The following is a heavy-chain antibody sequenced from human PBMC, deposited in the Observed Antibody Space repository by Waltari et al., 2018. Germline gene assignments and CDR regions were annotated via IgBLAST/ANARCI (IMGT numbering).Heavy chain of an antibody. V-gene: IGHV1-2*04. CDR2: INPNSGGT. CDR1: GYTFTGYY. Sequence: QVQLVQSRAEVKKPGASVKVSCKASGYTFTGYYMPWVRQAPGQGLEWMGWINPNSGGTNYAQNFQGWVTMTRDTSISTAYMELSRLRSDDTAVYYCAREEGSWYGMDVWGQGTTVTVSS. CDR3: AREEGSWYGMDV. J-gene: IGHJ6*02.